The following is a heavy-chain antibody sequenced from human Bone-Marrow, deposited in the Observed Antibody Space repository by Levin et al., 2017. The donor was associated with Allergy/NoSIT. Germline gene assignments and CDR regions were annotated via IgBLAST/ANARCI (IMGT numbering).Heavy chain of an antibody. D-gene: IGHD4/OR15-4a*01. J-gene: IGHJ4*02. CDR2: IKKDGSER. CDR1: GLSFSNYW. V-gene: IGHV3-7*01. CDR3: ARYDSGPFDY. Sequence: GESLKISCVGSGLSFSNYWMTWLRQAPGKGLEWVAKIKKDGSERHYVDSVKGRFTISRDNADNSLYLQMKSLRPDDTAVYYCARYDSGPFDYWGQGVLVTVSS.